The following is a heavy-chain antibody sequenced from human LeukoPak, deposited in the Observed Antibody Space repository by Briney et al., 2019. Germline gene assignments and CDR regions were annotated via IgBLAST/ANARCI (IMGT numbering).Heavy chain of an antibody. CDR1: GFTFSNYA. Sequence: GGSLRLSCAASGFTFSNYAIHWVRQARGKGLEWVAVISYDGSNKYYADSVKGRFTISRDNSKNTLYLQMNSLRAEDTAMYYCARAHYDSSGYLSDYWGQGTLVTVSS. CDR2: ISYDGSNK. CDR3: ARAHYDSSGYLSDY. D-gene: IGHD3-22*01. V-gene: IGHV3-30-3*01. J-gene: IGHJ4*02.